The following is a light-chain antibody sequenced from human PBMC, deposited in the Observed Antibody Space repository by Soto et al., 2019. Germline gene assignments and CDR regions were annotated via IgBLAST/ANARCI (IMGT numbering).Light chain of an antibody. J-gene: IGKJ2*01. CDR2: EAS. Sequence: DIQMTQSPSTQSASVGDRVTITCRASQSVTTWLAWYQQKPGKAPKVLVYEASSLQSGVPSRFRGSGSGTEFTLTIDSLQPADLATYYCQQYNTYAPYTFGQGTRLEIK. CDR3: QQYNTYAPYT. CDR1: QSVTTW. V-gene: IGKV1-5*03.